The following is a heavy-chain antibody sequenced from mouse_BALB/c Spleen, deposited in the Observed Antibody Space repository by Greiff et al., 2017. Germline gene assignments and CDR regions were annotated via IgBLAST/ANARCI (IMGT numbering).Heavy chain of an antibody. D-gene: IGHD1-1*01. CDR1: GFTFSDYY. CDR2: ISDGGSYT. V-gene: IGHV5-4*02. J-gene: IGHJ4*01. CDR3: ARALLRTRAMDY. Sequence: DVQLQESGGGLVKPGGSLKFSCAASGFTFSDYYMYWVRQTPEKRLEWVATISDGGSYTYYPDSVKGRFTISRDNAKNNLYLQMSSLKSEDTAMYYCARALLRTRAMDYWGQGTSVTVSS.